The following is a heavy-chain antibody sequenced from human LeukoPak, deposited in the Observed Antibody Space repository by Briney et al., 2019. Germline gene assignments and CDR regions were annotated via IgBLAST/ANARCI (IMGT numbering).Heavy chain of an antibody. D-gene: IGHD6-6*01. CDR1: GYTFASYY. CDR2: INPSGGST. CDR3: ARDSLGTSTADY. J-gene: IGHJ4*02. V-gene: IGHV1-46*01. Sequence: EASVMVSCKASGYTFASYYMHWVRQAPGQELEWMGIINPSGGSTSYAQKFQGRVTMTRDTSTSTVYMELSSLRSEDTAVYYCARDSLGTSTADYWGQGTLVTVSS.